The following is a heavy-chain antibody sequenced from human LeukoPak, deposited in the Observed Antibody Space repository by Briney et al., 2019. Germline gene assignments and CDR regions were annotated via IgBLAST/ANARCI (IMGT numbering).Heavy chain of an antibody. CDR2: INPSGGST. CDR1: GYTFTCYY. Sequence: ASVKVSCKASGYTFTCYYMHWVRQAPGQGLEWMGIINPSGGSTSYAQKFQGRVTMTRDTSTSTVYMELSSLRSEDTAVYYCAGGAARAGSGMDVWGQGTTVTVSS. J-gene: IGHJ6*02. CDR3: AGGAARAGSGMDV. D-gene: IGHD6-6*01. V-gene: IGHV1-46*01.